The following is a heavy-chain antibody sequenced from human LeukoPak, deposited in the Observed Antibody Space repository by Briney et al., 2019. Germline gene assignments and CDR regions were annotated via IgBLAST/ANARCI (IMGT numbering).Heavy chain of an antibody. CDR1: GFTFSSYS. CDR3: ARATTYDILTGFSDY. D-gene: IGHD3-9*01. V-gene: IGHV3-21*01. CDR2: ISSSSSYI. J-gene: IGHJ4*02. Sequence: GGSLRLSCAASGFTFSSYSMNWVRQAPGKWLEWVSSISSSSSYIYYADSVKGRFTISRDNAKKSLYLQMNSLRAEDTAVYYCARATTYDILTGFSDYWGQGTLVTVSS.